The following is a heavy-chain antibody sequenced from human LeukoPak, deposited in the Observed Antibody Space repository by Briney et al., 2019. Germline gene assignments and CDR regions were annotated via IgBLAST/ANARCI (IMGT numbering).Heavy chain of an antibody. Sequence: GGSLRLSCAASGFTFGDYGMSWVRHAPGKGLEWVSGINWNGGSTGYADSVKGRFTISRDNAKNSLYLQMNSLRAEDTALYYCARRGYDILTGNYDYYYYMDVWGKGTTVTVSS. CDR1: GFTFGDYG. J-gene: IGHJ6*03. CDR2: INWNGGST. CDR3: ARRGYDILTGNYDYYYYMDV. V-gene: IGHV3-20*04. D-gene: IGHD3-9*01.